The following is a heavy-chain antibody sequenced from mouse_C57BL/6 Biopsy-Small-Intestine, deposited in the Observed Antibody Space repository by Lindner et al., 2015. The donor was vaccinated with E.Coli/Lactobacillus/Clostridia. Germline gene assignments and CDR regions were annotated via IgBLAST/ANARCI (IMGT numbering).Heavy chain of an antibody. D-gene: IGHD1-3*01. CDR3: AREGALGSSDL. J-gene: IGHJ2*01. V-gene: IGHV1-81*01. CDR2: IYPRSGNT. CDR1: GYTFTSYG. Sequence: VQLQESGAELARPGASVKLSCKTSGYTFTSYGISWVRQRTGQGLEWIGEIYPRSGNTYFNEKFKGKATLTADKSSSTAYMELRSLTSEDSAVYFCAREGALGSSDLWGQGTTLTVSS.